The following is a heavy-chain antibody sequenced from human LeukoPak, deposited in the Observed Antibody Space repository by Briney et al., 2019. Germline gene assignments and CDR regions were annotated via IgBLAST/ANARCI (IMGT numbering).Heavy chain of an antibody. V-gene: IGHV4-39*07. CDR1: GGSISSSSYY. Sequence: SETLSLTCTVSGGSISSSSYYWGWIRQPPGKGLEWIGSIYYSGRTYYNPSLKSRVTISVDTSKNQFSLKLSSVTAADTAVYYCARGRLARAPYFDYWGQGTLVIVSS. CDR3: ARGRLARAPYFDY. D-gene: IGHD3-10*01. CDR2: IYYSGRT. J-gene: IGHJ4*02.